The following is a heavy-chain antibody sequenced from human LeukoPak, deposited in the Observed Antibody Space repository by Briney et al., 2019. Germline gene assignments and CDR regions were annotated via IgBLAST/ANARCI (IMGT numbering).Heavy chain of an antibody. J-gene: IGHJ3*02. CDR2: IRYDGSNK. CDR3: ARVWGVAGIDAFDI. Sequence: GGSLRLSCAASGFTFSSYGMHWVRQAPGKGLEWVAFIRYDGSNKYYADSVKGRFTISRDNSKNTLYLQMNSLRAEDTAVYYCARVWGVAGIDAFDIWGQGTMVTVSS. CDR1: GFTFSSYG. D-gene: IGHD6-19*01. V-gene: IGHV3-30*02.